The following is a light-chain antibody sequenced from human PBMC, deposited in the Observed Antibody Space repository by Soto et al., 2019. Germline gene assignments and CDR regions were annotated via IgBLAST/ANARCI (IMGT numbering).Light chain of an antibody. Sequence: EIVLTQSPGTLYLSQGERATLSCRASQSVSSSYLAWYQQKPGQAPRLLIYGASSRATGIPDRFSGSGSETDFTLTISRLESEDFAVYYCQQYGSSPSWTFGQGTKVDIK. J-gene: IGKJ1*01. V-gene: IGKV3-20*01. CDR2: GAS. CDR1: QSVSSSY. CDR3: QQYGSSPSWT.